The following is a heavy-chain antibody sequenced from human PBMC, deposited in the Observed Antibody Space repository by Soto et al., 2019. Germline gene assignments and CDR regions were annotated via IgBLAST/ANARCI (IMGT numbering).Heavy chain of an antibody. CDR3: ARDYDFWSGYYYGMDV. Sequence: GESLKISCQGSGYSFTSYWLSWVRQMPGKGLEWMGRIDPSDSYTNYSPSFQGHVTLSAAKSISTAYLQWSSLKASDTAMYYCARDYDFWSGYYYGMDVWCQGTTGTVSS. V-gene: IGHV5-10-1*01. CDR1: GYSFTSYW. CDR2: IDPSDSYT. J-gene: IGHJ6*02. D-gene: IGHD3-3*01.